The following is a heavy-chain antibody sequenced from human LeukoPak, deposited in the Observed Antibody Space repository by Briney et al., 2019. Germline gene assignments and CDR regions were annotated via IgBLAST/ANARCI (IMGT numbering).Heavy chain of an antibody. CDR1: GGSISSYY. Sequence: PSETLSLTCTVSGGSISSYYWSWIRQPAGKGLEWIGRIYTSGSTNYNPSLKSRVTMSVATSKNQFSLKLSSVTAADTAVYYCARGGYSYGSDWFDPWGQGTLVTVSS. D-gene: IGHD5-18*01. V-gene: IGHV4-4*07. CDR2: IYTSGST. J-gene: IGHJ5*02. CDR3: ARGGYSYGSDWFDP.